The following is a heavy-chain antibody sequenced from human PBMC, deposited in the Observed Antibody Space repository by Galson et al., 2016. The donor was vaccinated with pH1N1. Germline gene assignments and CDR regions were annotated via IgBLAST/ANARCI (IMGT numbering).Heavy chain of an antibody. CDR1: GGTYGSYG. CDR2: IISNFGST. D-gene: IGHD1-20*01. CDR3: AKEGGEVNWDNCHFGLDV. Sequence: SVKVSCKASGGTYGSYGIDWVRQAPGQGLEWMGGIISNFGSTHHAQRFRGRVTITADESTGAAYMELNSLRSDDTAVYYCAKEGGEVNWDNCHFGLDVWGPGTAVTVSS. V-gene: IGHV1-69*13. J-gene: IGHJ6*02.